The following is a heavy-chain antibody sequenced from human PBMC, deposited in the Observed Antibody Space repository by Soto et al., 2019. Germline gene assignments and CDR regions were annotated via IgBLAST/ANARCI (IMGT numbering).Heavy chain of an antibody. D-gene: IGHD3-16*01. Sequence: EVQLVESGGGLVKPGGSLRLSCAASGFTFSIYTMNWVRQAPGRGLEWVSSINSNSGYIYYADSVKGRFTISSDNATNSLYLQMNRLRAEDTAVYYCARFTGDRDLDYWGQGTLVTVSS. CDR2: INSNSGYI. CDR3: ARFTGDRDLDY. V-gene: IGHV3-21*01. CDR1: GFTFSIYT. J-gene: IGHJ4*02.